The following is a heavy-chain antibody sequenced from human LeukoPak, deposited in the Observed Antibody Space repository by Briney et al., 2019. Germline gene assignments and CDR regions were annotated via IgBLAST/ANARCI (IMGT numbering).Heavy chain of an antibody. CDR3: AHRRPLPQNDAFDI. D-gene: IGHD5/OR15-5a*01. V-gene: IGHV2-5*01. CDR2: IYWNDDK. Sequence: SGPTLVNPTQTLTLTCTFSGFSLSTSGVGVGWIRQPPGKALEWLALIYWNDDKRYSPSLKSRLTTTKDTSKNQVVLTMTNMDPVDTATYYCAHRRPLPQNDAFDIWGQGTMVTVSS. CDR1: GFSLSTSGVG. J-gene: IGHJ3*02.